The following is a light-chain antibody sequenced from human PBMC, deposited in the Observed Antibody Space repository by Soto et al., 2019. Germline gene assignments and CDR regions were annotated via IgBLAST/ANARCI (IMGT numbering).Light chain of an antibody. CDR2: AAS. CDR1: QSVSIY. CDR3: QQSYNTPRA. J-gene: IGKJ2*01. Sequence: DIQMTQSPSSLSASVGDRVTITCRASQSVSIYLNWYQQKPGKAPKLLMYAASSLQSGVPSRFSGGGSGTDFTLTISSLKPEDSATYCCQQSYNTPRAFGQGTKLEIK. V-gene: IGKV1-39*01.